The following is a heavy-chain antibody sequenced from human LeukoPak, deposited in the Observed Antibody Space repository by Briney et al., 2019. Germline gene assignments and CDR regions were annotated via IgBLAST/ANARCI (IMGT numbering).Heavy chain of an antibody. CDR2: ISAYNGNT. V-gene: IGHV1-18*01. CDR1: GYTFTSYG. J-gene: IGHJ6*02. D-gene: IGHD3-3*01. CDR3: ARDLYYDFWSGYSLGDV. Sequence: ASVKVSCKASGYTFTSYGISWVRQAPGQGLEWMGWISAYNGNTNYAQKLQGRVTTTTDTSTSTAYMELRSLRSDDTAVYYCARDLYYDFWSGYSLGDVWGQGTTVTVSS.